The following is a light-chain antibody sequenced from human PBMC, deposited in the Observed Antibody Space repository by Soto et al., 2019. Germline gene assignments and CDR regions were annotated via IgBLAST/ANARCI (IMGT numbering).Light chain of an antibody. CDR1: QSLLHSDGNNF. V-gene: IGKV2-28*01. Sequence: EIVMTQSPLSLPVTPGEPASISCKSSQSLLHSDGNNFLDWYLQKPGQSPQVLIYMASNRSSGVTDRFSGSGSGTDFTLEISRVEAEDVGIYFCMQALQTPFTFGPGTKVDLQ. J-gene: IGKJ3*01. CDR2: MAS. CDR3: MQALQTPFT.